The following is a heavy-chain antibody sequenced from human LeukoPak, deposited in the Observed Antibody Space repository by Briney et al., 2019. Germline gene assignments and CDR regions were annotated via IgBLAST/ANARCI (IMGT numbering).Heavy chain of an antibody. Sequence: PGGSRRLSWVVSGFTFRTYAMHWVRQAPGKGREWVAVVSYDGSNKYYADSVQGRFTISRDNSRNTLHLQMNSLRAEDTAVYYCARDSHYYDPGGYYSRGEYYHHGMDAWGQGTTVTASS. CDR2: VSYDGSNK. CDR3: ARDSHYYDPGGYYSRGEYYHHGMDA. CDR1: GFTFRTYA. D-gene: IGHD3-22*01. V-gene: IGHV3-30-3*01. J-gene: IGHJ6*02.